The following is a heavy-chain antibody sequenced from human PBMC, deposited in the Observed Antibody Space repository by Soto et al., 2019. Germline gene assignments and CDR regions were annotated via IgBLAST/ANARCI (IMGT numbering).Heavy chain of an antibody. V-gene: IGHV3-7*04. Sequence: EVQLVESGGGLVQPGGSLRFSRAASGFSLSSYWQEWDRQAPGKGLEWVANIKHDGSERYYVDFVKGRFTISRDNANNSVYLQMNNVRVEDTALYYCAGGTGWLETDRGQGTLVTVAS. CDR1: GFSLSSYW. CDR3: AGGTGWLETD. D-gene: IGHD6-19*01. J-gene: IGHJ4*02. CDR2: IKHDGSER.